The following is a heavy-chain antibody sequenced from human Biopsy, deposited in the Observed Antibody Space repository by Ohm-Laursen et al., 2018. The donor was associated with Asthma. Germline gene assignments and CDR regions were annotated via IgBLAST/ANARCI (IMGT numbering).Heavy chain of an antibody. Sequence: SLRLSCTASGFSFDDCAMHWVRQAPGKGLEWVSSISWNSGNLDYADSVKGRFTISRDNAKNSLYLQMQSLRPEDTAFYYCAKSADYYDSTDYLDFWGRGTLVTVSS. CDR1: GFSFDDCA. D-gene: IGHD3-22*01. CDR3: AKSADYYDSTDYLDF. J-gene: IGHJ4*01. CDR2: ISWNSGNL. V-gene: IGHV3-9*01.